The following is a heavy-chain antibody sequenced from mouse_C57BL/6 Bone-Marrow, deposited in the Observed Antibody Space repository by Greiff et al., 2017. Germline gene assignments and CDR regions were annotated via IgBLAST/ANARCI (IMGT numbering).Heavy chain of an antibody. Sequence: QVQLKESGPGLVQPSQSLSITCTVSGFSLTSYGVHWVRQPPGKGLEWLGVIWSGGSTDYNAAFISRLSISKDNSKSQVFFKMNSLHADDTAIYYCAKSYLAYWGQGTLVTVSA. J-gene: IGHJ3*01. CDR3: AKSYLAY. CDR2: IWSGGST. D-gene: IGHD1-1*01. V-gene: IGHV2-4*01. CDR1: GFSLTSYG.